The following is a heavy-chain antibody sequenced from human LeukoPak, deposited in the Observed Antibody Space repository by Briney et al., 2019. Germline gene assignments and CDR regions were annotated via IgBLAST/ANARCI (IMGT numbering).Heavy chain of an antibody. CDR2: ISGSGGST. J-gene: IGHJ4*02. CDR3: ARHYGDYTYYFDY. V-gene: IGHV3-23*01. D-gene: IGHD4-17*01. CDR1: GFTFSSYA. Sequence: GGSLRLSCAASGFTFSSYAMSWVRQAPGKGLEWVSAISGSGGSTYYADSVKGRFTISRDNSKNTLYLQMNSLRAEDTAVYYYARHYGDYTYYFDYWGQGTLVTVSS.